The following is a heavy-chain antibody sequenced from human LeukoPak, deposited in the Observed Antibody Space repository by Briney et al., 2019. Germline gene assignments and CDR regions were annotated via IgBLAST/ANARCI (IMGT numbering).Heavy chain of an antibody. Sequence: GSSVKVSCKASGGTFSSYAISWVRPAPGQGLEWMGGIIPIFGTANYAQKFQGRGTITADESTSTAYMELSSLRSEDTAVYYCAREGYYDSSGYYNPDADAFDIWGQGTMVTVSS. CDR1: GGTFSSYA. J-gene: IGHJ3*02. D-gene: IGHD3-22*01. V-gene: IGHV1-69*01. CDR2: IIPIFGTA. CDR3: AREGYYDSSGYYNPDADAFDI.